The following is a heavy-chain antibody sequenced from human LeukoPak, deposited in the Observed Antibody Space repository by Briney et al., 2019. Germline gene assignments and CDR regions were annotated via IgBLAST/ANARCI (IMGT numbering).Heavy chain of an antibody. CDR3: ARDADSEYYGSGNWFDP. Sequence: PGGSLRLSCAASGFTFSSYEMNWVRQAPGKGLEWVSYISSSGSTIYYADSVKGRFTISRDNAKNSLYLQMNSLRAEDTAVYYCARDADSEYYGSGNWFDPWGQGTLVTVSS. CDR1: GFTFSSYE. V-gene: IGHV3-48*03. D-gene: IGHD3-10*01. J-gene: IGHJ5*02. CDR2: ISSSGSTI.